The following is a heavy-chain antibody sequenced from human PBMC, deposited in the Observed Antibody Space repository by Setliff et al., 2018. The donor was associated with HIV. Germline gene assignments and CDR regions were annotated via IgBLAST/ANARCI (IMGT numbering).Heavy chain of an antibody. CDR3: AREITAAGGLNYYYMDV. V-gene: IGHV1-2*06. CDR2: INPDSGGA. CDR1: GYTFNGYY. Sequence: GASVKVSCKASGYTFNGYYMNWVRQAPGQGLEWMGQINPDSGGANYAQKFQGRVTMTRDTSISTAYMELNRLRSDDTAVYYCAREITAAGGLNYYYMDVWGKGTTVTVSS. D-gene: IGHD6-13*01. J-gene: IGHJ6*03.